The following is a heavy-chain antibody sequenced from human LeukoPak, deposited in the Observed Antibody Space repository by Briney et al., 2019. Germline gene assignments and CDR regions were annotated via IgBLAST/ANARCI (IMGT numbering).Heavy chain of an antibody. CDR2: ISYSGTT. D-gene: IGHD3-10*01. CDR1: GDSINNNVYY. CDR3: ARDRGLWLGEARDAFDI. Sequence: PSETLSLTCTVSGDSINNNVYYWGWIRQPPGKGLEWIAIISYSGTTYYNPSLKTRATISIDTSKNKFSLKVNSVTAADTAMYYCARDRGLWLGEARDAFDIWGQGAMVTVFS. J-gene: IGHJ3*02. V-gene: IGHV4-39*07.